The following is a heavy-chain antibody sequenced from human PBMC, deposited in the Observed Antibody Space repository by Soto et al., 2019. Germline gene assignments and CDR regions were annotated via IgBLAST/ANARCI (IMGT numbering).Heavy chain of an antibody. CDR2: IVVGSGNT. CDR1: GFTFTSSA. Sequence: SVKVSCKASGFTFTSSAVQWVRQARGQLLEWIGWIVVGSGNTNYAQKFQERVTITRDMSTSTAYMELSSLRSEDTAVYYCAGGGGCSGGSCYSRWGQGTLVTVSS. CDR3: AGGGGCSGGSCYSR. V-gene: IGHV1-58*01. J-gene: IGHJ4*02. D-gene: IGHD2-15*01.